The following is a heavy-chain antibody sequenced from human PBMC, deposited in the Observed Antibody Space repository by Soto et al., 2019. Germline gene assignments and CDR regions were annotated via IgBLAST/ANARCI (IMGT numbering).Heavy chain of an antibody. D-gene: IGHD5-12*01. Sequence: EVQLLESGGGLVQPGGSLRLSCAASGFTFSSYAMSWVRQAPGQGLEWVSAISGSGGSTYYADSVKGRFTISRDNDKNTLDLQMISVRGEDTAVYYCVKSKWLRLGDHDAVDIWGQGTMVTVSS. J-gene: IGHJ3*02. CDR2: ISGSGGST. CDR3: VKSKWLRLGDHDAVDI. CDR1: GFTFSSYA. V-gene: IGHV3-23*01.